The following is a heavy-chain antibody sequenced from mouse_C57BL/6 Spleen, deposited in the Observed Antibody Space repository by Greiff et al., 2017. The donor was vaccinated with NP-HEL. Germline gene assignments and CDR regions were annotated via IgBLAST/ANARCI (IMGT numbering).Heavy chain of an antibody. Sequence: EVKLVESGGGLVKPGGSLKLSCAASGFTFSSYTMSWVRQTPEKRLEWVATISGGGGNTYYPDSVTGRFTISRDNAKNTLYLQMSSLRSEDTALYYCARHQDYYGSSWFAYWGQGTLVTVSA. D-gene: IGHD1-1*01. J-gene: IGHJ3*01. CDR2: ISGGGGNT. CDR1: GFTFSSYT. CDR3: ARHQDYYGSSWFAY. V-gene: IGHV5-9*01.